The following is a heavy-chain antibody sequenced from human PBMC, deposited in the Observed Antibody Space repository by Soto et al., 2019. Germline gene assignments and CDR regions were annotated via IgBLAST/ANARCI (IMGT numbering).Heavy chain of an antibody. CDR3: ARGNPRSSAFNY. D-gene: IGHD6-6*01. J-gene: IGHJ4*02. CDR2: IYYSGST. Sequence: PSETLSLTCSVSGGSVSSGSYYWSWIRQPPGKGLEWIGYIYYSGSTNYNPSLKSRVTISVDTSKNQFSLKLSSVTAADTTVYYCARGNPRSSAFNYWGQGTLVTVS. CDR1: GGSVSSGSYY. V-gene: IGHV4-61*01.